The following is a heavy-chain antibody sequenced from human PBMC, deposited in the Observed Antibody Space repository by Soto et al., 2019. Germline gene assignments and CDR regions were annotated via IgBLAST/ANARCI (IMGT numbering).Heavy chain of an antibody. V-gene: IGHV4-30-2*01. D-gene: IGHD1-20*01. Sequence: SETLSLTCAVSGGSISSGGYSWSWIRPPPGKGLEWIGYIYHSGSTYYNPSLKSRVTISVDTSKNQFSLKLSSVTAADTAVYYCARVGISGTIDAFDIRGQGTMVTVSS. CDR2: IYHSGST. CDR1: GGSISSGGYS. CDR3: ARVGISGTIDAFDI. J-gene: IGHJ3*02.